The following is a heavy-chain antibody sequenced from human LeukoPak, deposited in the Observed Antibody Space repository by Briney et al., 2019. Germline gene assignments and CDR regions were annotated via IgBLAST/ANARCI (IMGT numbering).Heavy chain of an antibody. D-gene: IGHD3-10*01. CDR3: ARGRAYYYGSGSSGYYMDV. CDR1: GFTFSSYA. Sequence: GRSLRLSCAASGFTFSSYAMHWVRQAPGKGLEWVAVISYDGSNKYYADSVKGRFTISRDNSKNTLYLQMNSLRAEDTAVYYCARGRAYYYGSGSSGYYMDVWGKGTTVTVSS. CDR2: ISYDGSNK. V-gene: IGHV3-30*04. J-gene: IGHJ6*03.